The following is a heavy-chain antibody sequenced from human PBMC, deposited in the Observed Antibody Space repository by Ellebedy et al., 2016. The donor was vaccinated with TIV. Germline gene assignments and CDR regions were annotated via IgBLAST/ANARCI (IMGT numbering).Heavy chain of an antibody. CDR1: GYTFTSYG. V-gene: IGHV1-46*01. Sequence: ASVKVSCXASGYTFTSYGISWVRQATGQGLEWMGIINPSGGSTSYAQKFQGRVTMTRDTSISTAYMELSRLRSDDTAVYYCARAYCSSTSCYVSLGYWGQGTLVTVSS. J-gene: IGHJ4*02. CDR3: ARAYCSSTSCYVSLGY. CDR2: INPSGGST. D-gene: IGHD2-2*01.